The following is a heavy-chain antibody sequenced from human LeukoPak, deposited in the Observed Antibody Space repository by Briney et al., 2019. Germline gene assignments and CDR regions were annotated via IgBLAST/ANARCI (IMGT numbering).Heavy chain of an antibody. CDR2: ISNSGDNT. V-gene: IGHV3-64*02. CDR1: GFTFSSSS. J-gene: IGHJ6*03. Sequence: PGGSLRLSCVASGFTFSSSSMQWVRQAPGKGLEFVAAISNSGDNTRHADAVEGRFTISRDNSKNTLYLRMHSLRAEDMAVYYCARELSYYYLDVWGTGTTVTVSS. CDR3: ARELSYYYLDV.